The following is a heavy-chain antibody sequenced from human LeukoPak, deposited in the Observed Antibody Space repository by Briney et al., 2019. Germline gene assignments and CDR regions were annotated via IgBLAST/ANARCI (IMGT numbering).Heavy chain of an antibody. CDR3: ARDDVPGYVGIDY. CDR2: INPSGGST. Sequence: GASVKVSCKASGYTFTIYYLHWVRQAPGQGLEWMGVINPSGGSTSYAQKFQGRVTMTRDTSTSTVYMELSSLRAEDTAVYYCARDDVPGYVGIDYWGQGTLVTVSS. J-gene: IGHJ4*02. D-gene: IGHD1-26*01. V-gene: IGHV1-46*01. CDR1: GYTFTIYY.